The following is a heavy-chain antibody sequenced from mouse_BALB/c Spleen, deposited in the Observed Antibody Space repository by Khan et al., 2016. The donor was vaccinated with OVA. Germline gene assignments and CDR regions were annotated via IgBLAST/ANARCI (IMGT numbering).Heavy chain of an antibody. J-gene: IGHJ4*01. Sequence: EVKLLESGGGLVQPGGSLKLSCAASGFDFSRYWMSWVRQAPGKGLEWIGEINPDSSTINYTPSLKDKFIISRDNAKNTLYLQMSKVGSEDTALYYCARGLRRYYYAMDYWGQGTSVTVSS. D-gene: IGHD2-2*01. CDR3: ARGLRRYYYAMDY. CDR2: INPDSSTI. CDR1: GFDFSRYW. V-gene: IGHV4-1*02.